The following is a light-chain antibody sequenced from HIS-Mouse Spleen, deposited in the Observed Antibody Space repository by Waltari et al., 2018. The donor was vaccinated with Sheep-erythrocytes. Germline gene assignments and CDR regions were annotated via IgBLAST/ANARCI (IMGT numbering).Light chain of an antibody. CDR3: QQYYSAPRT. CDR2: WEY. Sequence: DIVMTQSPDSLAVSLGERATINCKSSQSVLYSSNNKNYLAWYQQKPGKPPKLLIYWEYTRESGVPDRFSGSGAGTDFTLTVSSLQAEDVAVYYCQQYYSAPRTFGQGTKVEIK. CDR1: QSVLYSSNNKNY. J-gene: IGKJ1*01. V-gene: IGKV4-1*01.